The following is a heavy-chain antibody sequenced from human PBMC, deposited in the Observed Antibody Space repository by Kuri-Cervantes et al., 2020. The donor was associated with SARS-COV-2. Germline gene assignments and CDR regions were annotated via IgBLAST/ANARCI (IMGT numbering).Heavy chain of an antibody. CDR2: IYYSGST. D-gene: IGHD2-2*01. J-gene: IGHJ5*02. Sequence: SETLSLTCAVYGGSFSGYYWSWIRQPPGKGLEWIGYIYYSGSTNYNPSLKSRVTISVDTSKNQFSLKLTSVTAADTAVYYCVAYHPLLRWWFDPWGQGSLVTVSS. CDR3: VAYHPLLRWWFDP. V-gene: IGHV4-59*08. CDR1: GGSFSGYY.